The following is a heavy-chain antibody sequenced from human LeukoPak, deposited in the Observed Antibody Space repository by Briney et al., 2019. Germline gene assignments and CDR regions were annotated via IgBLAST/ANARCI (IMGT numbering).Heavy chain of an antibody. Sequence: SETLSLTCTVSGGSISSSSYYWSWIRQPAGKGLEWIGRIYTSGSTNYNPSLKSRVTMSVDTSKNQFSLKLSSVTAADTAVYYCARDHYYDSSGKNWFDPWGQGTLVTVSS. CDR2: IYTSGST. CDR3: ARDHYYDSSGKNWFDP. V-gene: IGHV4-61*02. CDR1: GGSISSSSYY. D-gene: IGHD3-22*01. J-gene: IGHJ5*02.